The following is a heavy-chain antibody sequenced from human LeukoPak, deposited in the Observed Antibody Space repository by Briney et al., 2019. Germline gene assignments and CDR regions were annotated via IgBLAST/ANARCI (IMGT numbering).Heavy chain of an antibody. V-gene: IGHV3-30*04. CDR1: GFTFSSYA. CDR3: AREYQWLVGVDY. D-gene: IGHD6-19*01. Sequence: GRSLRLSCAASGFTFSSYAMHWVRQAPGKGLEWVAVISYDGSNKYYADSVKGRFTISRDNSKNTLYLQMNSLRAEDTAVYYCAREYQWLVGVDYWGQGTLVTVSS. J-gene: IGHJ4*02. CDR2: ISYDGSNK.